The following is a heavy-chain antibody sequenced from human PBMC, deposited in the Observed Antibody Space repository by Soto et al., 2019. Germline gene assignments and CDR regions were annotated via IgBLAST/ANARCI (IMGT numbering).Heavy chain of an antibody. Sequence: GGSPRLSCAASGFTFRSYPMHWVRQAPGKGLEWVTVISFDGGNKYYADSVKGRFTISRDNSKNTLYLQMNSLRAEDTAVYYCAKYWNEYFDYWGQGTLVTVSS. V-gene: IGHV3-30-3*02. D-gene: IGHD1-1*01. CDR2: ISFDGGNK. J-gene: IGHJ4*02. CDR1: GFTFRSYP. CDR3: AKYWNEYFDY.